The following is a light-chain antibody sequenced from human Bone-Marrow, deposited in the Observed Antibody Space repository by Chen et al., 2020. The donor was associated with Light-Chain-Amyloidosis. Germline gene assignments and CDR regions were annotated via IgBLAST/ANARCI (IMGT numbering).Light chain of an antibody. V-gene: IGKV1-5*03. CDR3: QQYSGNPLT. CDR2: KAS. Sequence: DIQMTQPPSTLSASVGDRVTITCRASQIISSWLAWYQQKPGKAPNLLIYKASSLKSGVPSRFSGSGSGTEFTLTINSLQPDDIATYYCQQYSGNPLTFGGGTRVEIK. J-gene: IGKJ4*01. CDR1: QIISSW.